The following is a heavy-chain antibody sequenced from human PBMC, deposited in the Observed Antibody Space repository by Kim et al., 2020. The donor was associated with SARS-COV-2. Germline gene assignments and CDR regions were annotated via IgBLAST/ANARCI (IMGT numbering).Heavy chain of an antibody. CDR2: INHSGST. CDR1: GGSFSGYY. CDR3: ARGSSSWYVRAFDY. J-gene: IGHJ4*02. Sequence: SETLSLTCAVYGGSFSGYYWSWIRQPPGKGLEWIGEINHSGSTNYNPSLKSRVTISVDTSKNQFSLKLSSVTAADTAVYYCARGSSSWYVRAFDYWGQGTLVTVSS. D-gene: IGHD6-13*01. V-gene: IGHV4-34*01.